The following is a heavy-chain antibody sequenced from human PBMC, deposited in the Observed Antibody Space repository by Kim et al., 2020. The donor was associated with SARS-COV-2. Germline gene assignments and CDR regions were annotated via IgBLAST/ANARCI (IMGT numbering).Heavy chain of an antibody. Sequence: ASVKVSCKTSRDTFGSGFNWVRAPGQGLEWMGWINAKEGDRKYLQKLQDRVTMTTDSSTGTAYLELRSLQSDDTAVYYCVRGTWGDINDYWGQGTLVTVSS. V-gene: IGHV1-18*01. CDR3: VRGTWGDINDY. CDR2: INAKEGDR. CDR1: RDTFGSG. J-gene: IGHJ4*02. D-gene: IGHD3-16*01.